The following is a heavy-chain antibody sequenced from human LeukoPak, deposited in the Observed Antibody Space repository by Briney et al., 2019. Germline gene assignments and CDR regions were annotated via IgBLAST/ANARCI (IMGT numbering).Heavy chain of an antibody. CDR1: GFTFGAYA. CDR3: AKELELRYFDWLFHYNYFDY. Sequence: GGSLRLSCAASGFTFGAYAMHWVRQAPGKGLEWVSAISGSGGSTYYADSVKGRFTISRDNSKNTLYLQMNSLRAEDTAVYYCAKELELRYFDWLFHYNYFDYWGQGTLVTVSS. D-gene: IGHD3-9*01. J-gene: IGHJ4*02. V-gene: IGHV3-23*01. CDR2: ISGSGGST.